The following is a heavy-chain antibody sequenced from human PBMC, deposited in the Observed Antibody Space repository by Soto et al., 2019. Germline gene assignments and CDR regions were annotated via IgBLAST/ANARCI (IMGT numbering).Heavy chain of an antibody. J-gene: IGHJ3*02. CDR2: IYHSGST. Sequence: TLSLTCAVSGGSISSGGYPWSWIRQPPGEGLEWIGYIYHSGSTYYNPSLKSRVTISVDRSKNQFSLKLSSVTAADTAVYYCARAQSKVGNAFDIWGQGTMVTVSS. CDR3: ARAQSKVGNAFDI. V-gene: IGHV4-30-2*01. CDR1: GGSISSGGYP. D-gene: IGHD4-4*01.